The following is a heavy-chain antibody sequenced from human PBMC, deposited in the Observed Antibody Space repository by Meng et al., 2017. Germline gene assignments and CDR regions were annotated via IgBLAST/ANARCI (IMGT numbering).Heavy chain of an antibody. J-gene: IGHJ4*02. CDR2: IYYSGST. Sequence: SETLSLTCTVSGGSISSGGYYWSWIRQHPGKGLEWIGYIYYSGSTYYNPSLKSRVTISVDTSKNQFSLKLSSVTAADTAVYSCARVPYYYDSSGLFDYWGQGTLVTVSS. CDR3: ARVPYYYDSSGLFDY. CDR1: GGSISSGGYY. D-gene: IGHD3-22*01. V-gene: IGHV4-31*03.